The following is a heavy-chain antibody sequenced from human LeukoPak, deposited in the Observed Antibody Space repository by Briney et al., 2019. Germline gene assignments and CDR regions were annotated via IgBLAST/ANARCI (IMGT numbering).Heavy chain of an antibody. D-gene: IGHD3-10*01. Sequence: PRGSLRLSCAASGFTFSSYSMNWVRQAPGKGLEWVSYISSSSSTIYYADSVKGRFTISRDNAKNSLYLQMNSLRAEDTAVYYCVRDGPGSWYYMDVWGRGTMVTVSS. V-gene: IGHV3-48*01. CDR1: GFTFSSYS. CDR3: VRDGPGSWYYMDV. J-gene: IGHJ6*03. CDR2: ISSSSSTI.